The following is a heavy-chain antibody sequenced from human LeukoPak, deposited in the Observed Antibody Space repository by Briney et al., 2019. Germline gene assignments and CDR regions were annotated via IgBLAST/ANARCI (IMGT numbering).Heavy chain of an antibody. CDR1: GGSFSGYY. CDR3: ARDSFSADAFDI. J-gene: IGHJ3*02. CDR2: IYYSGST. Sequence: SETLSLTCAVYGGSFSGYYWSWIRQPPGKGLEWIGYIYYSGSTNYNPSLKSRVTISVDTSKNQFSLKLSSVTAADTAVYYCARDSFSADAFDIWGQGTMVTVSS. D-gene: IGHD2/OR15-2a*01. V-gene: IGHV4-59*01.